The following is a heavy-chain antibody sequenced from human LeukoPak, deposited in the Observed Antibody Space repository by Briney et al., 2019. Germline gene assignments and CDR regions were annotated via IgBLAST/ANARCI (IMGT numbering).Heavy chain of an antibody. CDR3: ARGRIAAAGN. J-gene: IGHJ4*02. CDR1: GGSISSYY. D-gene: IGHD6-13*01. CDR2: IYYSGST. V-gene: IGHV4-59*12. Sequence: TPSETLSLTCTVSGGSISSYYWSWIRQPPGKGLEWIGYIYYSGSTNYNPSLKSRVTISVDTSKNQFSLKLSSVTAADTAVYYCARGRIAAAGNWGQGTLVTVSS.